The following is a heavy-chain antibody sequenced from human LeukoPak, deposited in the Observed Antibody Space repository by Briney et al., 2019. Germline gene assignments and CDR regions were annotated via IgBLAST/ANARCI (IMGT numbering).Heavy chain of an antibody. J-gene: IGHJ4*02. CDR3: APHPIGYCSGGSCSTGD. V-gene: IGHV3-7*01. CDR1: GFTFSNYW. CDR2: IKQDGSEK. D-gene: IGHD2-15*01. Sequence: GGSLRLSCAASGFTFSNYWMSWVRQAPGKGLEGVANIKQDGSEKYYVATVKGRFTISRDNAKNSVYLQMNSLRAEDTAVYYCAPHPIGYCSGGSCSTGDWGQGTLVTVSS.